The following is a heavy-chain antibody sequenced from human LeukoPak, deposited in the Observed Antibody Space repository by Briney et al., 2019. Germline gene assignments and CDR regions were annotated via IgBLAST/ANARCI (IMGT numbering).Heavy chain of an antibody. Sequence: PGESLKISFQGSGSSFTTYWIAWVRQLPGKGLEWMGIIYPGDSDTRYSPSFQGQVTISVDKSISTAYLQWSSLKASDTAMYYCATSGRGDYYDYWGQGTLVKVSS. J-gene: IGHJ4*02. CDR1: GSSFTTYW. CDR2: IYPGDSDT. D-gene: IGHD1-14*01. V-gene: IGHV5-51*01. CDR3: ATSGRGDYYDY.